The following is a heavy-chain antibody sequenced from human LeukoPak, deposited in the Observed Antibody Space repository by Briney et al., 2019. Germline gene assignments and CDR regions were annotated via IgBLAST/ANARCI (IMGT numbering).Heavy chain of an antibody. V-gene: IGHV3-74*01. CDR3: ARHFCSSTSCSN. D-gene: IGHD2-2*01. Sequence: GGSLRLSCAASGFTVTNYWMSWVRQAPGKGLMWVSRFNRDGSSTTYADSVKGRFTISRDNAKNTLDLQMNSLRAEDTAVYYCARHFCSSTSCSNWGQGTLVTVSS. J-gene: IGHJ4*02. CDR1: GFTVTNYW. CDR2: FNRDGSST.